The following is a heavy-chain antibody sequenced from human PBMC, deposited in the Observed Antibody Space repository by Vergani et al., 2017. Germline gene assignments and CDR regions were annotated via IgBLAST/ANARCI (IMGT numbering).Heavy chain of an antibody. Sequence: EVQLVETGGGLIQPGGSLRLSCAASGFTVSSNYMSWVRQAPGKGLEWVSVIYSGGSTYYADSVKGRFTITRDNSKNTLYLQMNSLRAKDTAVYYCARGGGPTGDSVYYYYMDVWGKGTTVTVSS. CDR2: IYSGGST. V-gene: IGHV3-53*02. CDR1: GFTVSSNY. J-gene: IGHJ6*03. D-gene: IGHD7-27*01. CDR3: ARGGGPTGDSVYYYYMDV.